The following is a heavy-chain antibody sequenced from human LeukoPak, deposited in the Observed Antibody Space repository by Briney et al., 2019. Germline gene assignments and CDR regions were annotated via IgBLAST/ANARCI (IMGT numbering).Heavy chain of an antibody. CDR1: GFTFSNYA. CDR3: AKDPRRSYYDSSGSNQGY. CDR2: ISGSGGST. D-gene: IGHD3-22*01. V-gene: IGHV3-23*01. J-gene: IGHJ4*02. Sequence: GGSLRLSCAASGFTFSNYAMSWVRQAPGKGLEWVSAISGSGGSTYYADSVKGRFTISRDNSKNTLYLQMNSLRAEDTAVYYCAKDPRRSYYDSSGSNQGYWGQGTLVTVSS.